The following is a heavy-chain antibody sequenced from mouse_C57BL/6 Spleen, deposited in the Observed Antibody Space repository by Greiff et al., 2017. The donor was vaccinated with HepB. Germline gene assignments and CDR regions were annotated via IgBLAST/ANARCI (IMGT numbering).Heavy chain of an antibody. CDR3: ARGGLRQGGYFDV. J-gene: IGHJ1*03. Sequence: VMLVESGPGLVQPSQSLSITCTVSGFSLTSYGVHWVRQSPGKGLEWLGVIWSGGSTDYNAAFISRLSISKDNSKSQVFFKMNSLQADDTAIYYCARGGLRQGGYFDVWGTGTTVTVSS. CDR1: GFSLTSYG. D-gene: IGHD2-4*01. CDR2: IWSGGST. V-gene: IGHV2-2*01.